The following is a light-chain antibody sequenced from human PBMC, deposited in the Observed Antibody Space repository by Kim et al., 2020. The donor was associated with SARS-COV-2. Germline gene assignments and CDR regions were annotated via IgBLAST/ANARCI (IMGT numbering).Light chain of an antibody. CDR1: SLRTYY. CDR3: QSRDSSGKVV. V-gene: IGLV3-19*01. J-gene: IGLJ2*01. CDR2: GKN. Sequence: VASGQTVRITCQGDSLRTYYATWDQQKPGQAPVVIIYGKNNRPSGIPDRFSGSSSGNTASLTITGAQAEDEGDYYCQSRDSSGKVVFGGGTQLTVL.